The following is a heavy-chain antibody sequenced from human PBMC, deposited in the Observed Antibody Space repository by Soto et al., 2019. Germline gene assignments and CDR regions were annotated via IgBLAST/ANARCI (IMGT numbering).Heavy chain of an antibody. D-gene: IGHD2-15*01. CDR2: IYDNGNT. V-gene: IGHV4-39*01. CDR3: ARLSLVVVSDY. CDR1: GGSVSSSGYY. Sequence: QLQESGPGLVRPSETLSLTCTVSGGSVSSSGYYWGWIRQPPGKGLEWIGRIYDNGNTYYNPSVKRRATISVDKSKNQFSLKLSSVTAADTAVYYCARLSLVVVSDYWGQGTLVTVSS. J-gene: IGHJ4*02.